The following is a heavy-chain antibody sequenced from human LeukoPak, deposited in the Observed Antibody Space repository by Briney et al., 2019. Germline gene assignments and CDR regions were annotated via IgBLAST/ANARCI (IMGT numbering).Heavy chain of an antibody. V-gene: IGHV3-30-3*01. Sequence: PGRSLRLSCAASGFTFSTYSMHWVRQAPGKGLEWLSVISYDGSSKYFADSVKGRFTISRDNSENTLYLQLNSLRVEDTAVYSCARAWYYYGPFDYWGQGTLVTVSS. CDR2: ISYDGSSK. CDR3: ARAWYYYGPFDY. CDR1: GFTFSTYS. D-gene: IGHD3-10*01. J-gene: IGHJ4*02.